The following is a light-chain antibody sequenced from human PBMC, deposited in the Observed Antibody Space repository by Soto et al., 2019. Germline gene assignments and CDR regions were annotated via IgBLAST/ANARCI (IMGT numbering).Light chain of an antibody. CDR1: QSVLYSSNNKNY. V-gene: IGKV4-1*01. CDR2: WAS. Sequence: DIVMTQSPDSLAVSLGERATINCKSSQSVLYSSNNKNYLAWYQQKPGQPPKLLIYWASTREYGVPDRFSGSGSGTDFTLTISSLQAEDGAVYYCQQYYSTPPYTFGQGTKLEIK. CDR3: QQYYSTPPYT. J-gene: IGKJ2*01.